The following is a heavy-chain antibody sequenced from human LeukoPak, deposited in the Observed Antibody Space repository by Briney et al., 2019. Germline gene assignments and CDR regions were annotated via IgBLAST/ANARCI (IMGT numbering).Heavy chain of an antibody. D-gene: IGHD2-15*01. CDR3: ARRQRHCSGGTCYLSNLFDY. Sequence: TGGSLRLSCAASGFTFSDYHMTWIRQAPGKGLECLSYISGSGTTIYYADSVNGRFTLSRDNAKNALYLQMNSLRADDMGVYYCARRQRHCSGGTCYLSNLFDYWGQGTLVTVSS. CDR1: GFTFSDYH. V-gene: IGHV3-11*01. J-gene: IGHJ4*02. CDR2: ISGSGTTI.